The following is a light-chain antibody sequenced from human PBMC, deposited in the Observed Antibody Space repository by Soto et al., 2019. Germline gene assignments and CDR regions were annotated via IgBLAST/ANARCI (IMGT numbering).Light chain of an antibody. CDR2: AAS. CDR3: QQLFDSPIT. V-gene: IGKV1-9*01. Sequence: DIQMTQSPSTLSASVGDRVTITCRASQFVSSFLAWYQVKPGKAPKLLIYAASTLESGVPSRFSATVSGTEFSLTITSLQPEDFATYYCQQLFDSPITFGQGTRLEIK. J-gene: IGKJ5*01. CDR1: QFVSSF.